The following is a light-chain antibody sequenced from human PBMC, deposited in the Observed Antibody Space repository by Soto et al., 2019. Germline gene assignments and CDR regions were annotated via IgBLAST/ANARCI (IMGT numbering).Light chain of an antibody. Sequence: TVLTQSPGTLSLSPGERATLSCRASQSVTSSYLAWYQQKPGQPPRLLIYGASNRATGITDRFSGSGSGTDFTLTISRLEPEDFAVYYCKQYGSSRTFGLGTKVELK. J-gene: IGKJ1*01. CDR1: QSVTSSY. V-gene: IGKV3-20*01. CDR2: GAS. CDR3: KQYGSSRT.